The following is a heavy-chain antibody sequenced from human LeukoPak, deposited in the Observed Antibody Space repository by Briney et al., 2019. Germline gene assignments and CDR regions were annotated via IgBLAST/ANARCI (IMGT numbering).Heavy chain of an antibody. CDR1: GFTFNNYS. D-gene: IGHD5-24*01. V-gene: IGHV3-21*04. Sequence: GGSLRLSCAASGFTFNNYSMNWVRQAPGKGLEWVSSIRSSGSYIYYADSVKGRFTISRDNAKNSLYLQMNSLRVEDTAVYYCAKEGRSLQTYWGQGTLVTVSS. CDR3: AKEGRSLQTY. J-gene: IGHJ4*02. CDR2: IRSSGSYI.